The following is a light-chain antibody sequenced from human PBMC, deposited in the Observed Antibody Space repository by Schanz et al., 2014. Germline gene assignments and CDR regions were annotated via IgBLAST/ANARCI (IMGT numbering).Light chain of an antibody. CDR3: SSYAGGALVL. CDR2: DVS. Sequence: QSVLTQPPSASGSPGQSVTISCTGTSSDIGGYNYVSWYQQHPGKAPKLMIYDVSKRPSGVPDRFSGSKSVNTASLTVSGLQAEDEAVYFCSSYAGGALVLFGGGTKLTVL. CDR1: SSDIGGYNY. J-gene: IGLJ2*01. V-gene: IGLV2-8*01.